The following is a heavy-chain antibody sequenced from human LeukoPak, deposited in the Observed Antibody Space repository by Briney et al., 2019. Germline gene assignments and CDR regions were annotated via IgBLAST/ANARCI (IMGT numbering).Heavy chain of an antibody. CDR2: ISVSGVST. CDR1: GFTFSSYA. J-gene: IGHJ4*02. D-gene: IGHD2-2*01. V-gene: IGHV3-23*01. Sequence: GGSLRLSCAASGFTFSSYAMSWVRQAPGKGLEWVSGISVSGVSTYYADSVKGRFTISRDNSKNTLYLQMNSLRAEDTAVYYCAKEGQYQLLYFDYWGQGTLVTVSS. CDR3: AKEGQYQLLYFDY.